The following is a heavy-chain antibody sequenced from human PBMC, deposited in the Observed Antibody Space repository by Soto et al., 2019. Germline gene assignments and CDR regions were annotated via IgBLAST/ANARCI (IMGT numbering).Heavy chain of an antibody. CDR3: ARIHISVAGTFDFDY. CDR2: ISAYNGNT. J-gene: IGHJ4*02. CDR1: GYTFTSYG. D-gene: IGHD6-19*01. Sequence: ASVKVSCKASGYTFTSYGISWVRQAPGQGLEWMGWISAYNGNTNYAQKLQGRVTMTTDTSTSTAYMELRGLRSDDTAVYYCARIHISVAGTFDFDYWGQGTLVTVSS. V-gene: IGHV1-18*01.